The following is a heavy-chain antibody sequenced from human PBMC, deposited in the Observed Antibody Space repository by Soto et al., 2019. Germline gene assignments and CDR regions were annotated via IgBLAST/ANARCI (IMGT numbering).Heavy chain of an antibody. Sequence: QVPLVQSGAEVKKPGASVKVSCKASGYTFTSYAMHWVRQAPGQRLEWMGWINAGNGKTKYSQKFQGRVTITRDTSASTAYMELSSLRSEDTAVYYYARDSVGTVDYWGQGILVTVSS. J-gene: IGHJ4*02. CDR3: ARDSVGTVDY. CDR1: GYTFTSYA. V-gene: IGHV1-3*01. CDR2: INAGNGKT. D-gene: IGHD1-26*01.